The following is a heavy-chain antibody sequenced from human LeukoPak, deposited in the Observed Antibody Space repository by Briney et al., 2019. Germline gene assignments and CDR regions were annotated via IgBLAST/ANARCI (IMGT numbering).Heavy chain of an antibody. CDR1: GFSFSRYG. D-gene: IGHD1-14*01. V-gene: IGHV3-30*18. CDR2: TSYDGTNI. CDR3: AKDQGGNHWGYFFDS. Sequence: PGGSLRLSCAASGFSFSRYGMHWVRQAPGKGLEWVAATSYDGTNIYYTDSVRGRFTVSRDNSKKTVYLQMNRLRDLDTAIYYCAKDQGGNHWGYFFDSWGQGTQVTVSA. J-gene: IGHJ4*02.